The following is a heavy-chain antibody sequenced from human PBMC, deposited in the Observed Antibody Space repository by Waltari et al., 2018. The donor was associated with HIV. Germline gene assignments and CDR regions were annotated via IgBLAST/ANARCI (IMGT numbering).Heavy chain of an antibody. Sequence: QVQLQASGPGLVTPSQTLSSTCTVSGDSLNRGNYYWACIRQHPEKGLEWIGFVYYRGGTFSNPSFKSRATISGDTSKNQFSLTLTSMTAADTAVYYCARVVYWYFDLWGRGALVTVSS. CDR2: VYYRGGT. CDR3: ARVVYWYFDL. J-gene: IGHJ2*01. V-gene: IGHV4-31*03. CDR1: GDSLNRGNYY.